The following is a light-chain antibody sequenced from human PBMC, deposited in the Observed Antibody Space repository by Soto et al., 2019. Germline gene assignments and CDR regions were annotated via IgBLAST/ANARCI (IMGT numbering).Light chain of an antibody. CDR3: QQYNTWLWT. CDR2: DAS. CDR1: QSVSRN. J-gene: IGKJ1*01. V-gene: IGKV3-15*01. Sequence: EIVMTQSPATLSVSPGERATLSCRASQSVSRNVAWYQQKPGQAPRLLIHDASTRATGISVRFSGSGSGTEFTLTISSLQSEDFAVYYCQQYNTWLWTFGQGTKVEI.